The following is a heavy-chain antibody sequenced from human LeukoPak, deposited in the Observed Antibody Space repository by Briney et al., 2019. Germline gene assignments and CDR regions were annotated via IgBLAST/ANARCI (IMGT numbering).Heavy chain of an antibody. CDR2: IDTTTSYK. CDR1: GFTFSTHG. D-gene: IGHD5-24*01. Sequence: GGSLRLSCAASGFTFSTHGMNWVRQAPGKGLEWVSFIDTTTSYKYYADSVKGRFTISRDNAKNPLYLQMNSLRAEDTAVYYCAKDPDGYNGYFDYWGQGTLVTVSS. V-gene: IGHV3-21*01. CDR3: AKDPDGYNGYFDY. J-gene: IGHJ4*02.